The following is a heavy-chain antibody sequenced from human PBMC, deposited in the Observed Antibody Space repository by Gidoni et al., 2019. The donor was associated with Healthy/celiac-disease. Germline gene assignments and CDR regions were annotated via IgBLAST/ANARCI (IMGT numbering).Heavy chain of an antibody. V-gene: IGHV1-18*04. CDR3: ARDWGAKLRFLEWLSQTSYGMDV. J-gene: IGHJ6*02. CDR2: ISAYNGNT. D-gene: IGHD3-3*01. Sequence: QVQLVQSGAEVKKPGASVKVSCKASGYTFTSYGIGGVRQAPGQGLEWMGWISAYNGNTNYAQKLQGRVTMTTDTSTSTAYMELRSLRSDDTAVYYCARDWGAKLRFLEWLSQTSYGMDVWGQGTTVTVSS. CDR1: GYTFTSYG.